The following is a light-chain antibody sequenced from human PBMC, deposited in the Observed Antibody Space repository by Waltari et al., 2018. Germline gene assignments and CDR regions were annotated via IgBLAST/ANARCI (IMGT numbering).Light chain of an antibody. CDR1: NSNIGGNS. J-gene: IGLJ3*02. V-gene: IGLV1-44*01. CDR3: AVWDDSLGGV. CDR2: NDN. Sequence: SVLTQPPSVSGTPGQRVTIPCSGSNSNIGGNSVNWYQQLPGTAPKLLIYNDNQGPSGVPDRFSASKSGTSASLAITGLQSEDEADYYCAVWDDSLGGVFGGGTKLTVL.